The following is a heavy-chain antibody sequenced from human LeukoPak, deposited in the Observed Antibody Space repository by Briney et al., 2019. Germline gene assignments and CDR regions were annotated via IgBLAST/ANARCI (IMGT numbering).Heavy chain of an antibody. D-gene: IGHD3-10*01. CDR3: QMGGELWFGEGYYYYYMDV. CDR2: IYHSGST. J-gene: IGHJ6*03. V-gene: IGHV4-38-2*02. Sequence: SETLSLTCTVSGYSISSGYYWGWIRPPPGKGLEWIGSIYHSGSTYYNPSLKSRVTISVDTSKNQFSLKLSSVTAADTAVYYCQMGGELWFGEGYYYYYMDVWGKGTTVTISS. CDR1: GYSISSGYY.